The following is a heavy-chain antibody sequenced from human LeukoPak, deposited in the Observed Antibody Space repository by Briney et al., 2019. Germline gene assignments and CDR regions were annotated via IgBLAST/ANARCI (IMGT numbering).Heavy chain of an antibody. V-gene: IGHV1-18*04. D-gene: IGHD3-10*01. J-gene: IGHJ4*02. CDR2: ISAYNGNT. CDR1: GYTFTSYG. Sequence: ASVKVSCKASGYTFTSYGIIWVRQAPGQGLEWMGWISAYNGNTNYAQKLQGRVTMTTDTSTSTAYMELRSLRSDDTAVYYCARDWIWFGELFWDYWGQGTLVTVSS. CDR3: ARDWIWFGELFWDY.